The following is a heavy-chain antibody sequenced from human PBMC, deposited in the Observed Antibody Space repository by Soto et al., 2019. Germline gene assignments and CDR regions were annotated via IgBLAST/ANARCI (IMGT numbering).Heavy chain of an antibody. D-gene: IGHD5-18*01. CDR2: IYYSGST. Sequence: SETLSLTCSVSGGSISSGGYYWSWIRQHPGKGLAWIGYIYYSGSTYYNPSLKSRVTISVDTSKNQFSLKLSSVTAADTAVYYCAAYRDGYSPFDYWGQGTLVTVSS. CDR1: GGSISSGGYY. CDR3: AAYRDGYSPFDY. J-gene: IGHJ4*02. V-gene: IGHV4-31*03.